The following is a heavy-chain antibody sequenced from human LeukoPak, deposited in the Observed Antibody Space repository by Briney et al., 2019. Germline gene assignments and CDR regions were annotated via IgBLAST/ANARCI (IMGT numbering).Heavy chain of an antibody. D-gene: IGHD2-2*01. CDR1: GFTFSGSA. V-gene: IGHV3-73*01. J-gene: IGHJ4*02. CDR2: IRSKANSYAT. CDR3: AKLYCSSSSCSRGGYFDY. Sequence: PGGSLKLSCAASGFTFSGSAMHWVRQASGKGLEWVGRIRSKANSYATAYAASVKGRFTISRDNSKNTLYLQMNSLRAEDTAVYYCAKLYCSSSSCSRGGYFDYWGRGTLVTVSS.